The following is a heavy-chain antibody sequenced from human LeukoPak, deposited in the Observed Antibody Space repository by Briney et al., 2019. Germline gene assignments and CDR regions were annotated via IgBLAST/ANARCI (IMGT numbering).Heavy chain of an antibody. V-gene: IGHV3-30*02. CDR1: GFTFSSYG. Sequence: GGSLRLSCVASGFTFSSYGTHWVRQAPGKGLEWVAFIRYDGSNKYYADSVKGRFTISRDNSKNTLDLQMNSLRADDTAVYFCAKGTGRDFDYWGQGTLVTVSS. CDR2: IRYDGSNK. J-gene: IGHJ4*02. CDR3: AKGTGRDFDY. D-gene: IGHD2-8*02.